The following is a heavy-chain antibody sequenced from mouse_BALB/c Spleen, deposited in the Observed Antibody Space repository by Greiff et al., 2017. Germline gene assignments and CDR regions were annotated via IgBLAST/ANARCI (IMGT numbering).Heavy chain of an antibody. J-gene: IGHJ4*01. D-gene: IGHD2-4*01. Sequence: DVKLVESGGGLVKPGGSLKLSCAASGFTFSDYYMYWVRQTPEKRLEWVATISDGGSYTYYPDRVKGRFTISRDNAKNNLYLQMSSLKSEDTAMYYCATAYDYDYAMDYWGQGTSVTVSS. V-gene: IGHV5-4*02. CDR1: GFTFSDYY. CDR3: ATAYDYDYAMDY. CDR2: ISDGGSYT.